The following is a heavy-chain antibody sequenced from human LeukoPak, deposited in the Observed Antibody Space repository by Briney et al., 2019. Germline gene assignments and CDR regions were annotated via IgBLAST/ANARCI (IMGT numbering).Heavy chain of an antibody. CDR3: AGHHPRNTVDF. V-gene: IGHV4-59*08. CDR2: ISDIGSI. D-gene: IGHD2/OR15-2a*01. CDR1: GFTFSSYA. Sequence: GSLRLPCAASGFTFSSYAMSWIRQPPGKGLEWIAYISDIGSINYNPSLKSRVTISLDTSKNQFSLKLSSVTAADTAVYYCAGHHPRNTVDFWGQGTLVTVSS. J-gene: IGHJ4*02.